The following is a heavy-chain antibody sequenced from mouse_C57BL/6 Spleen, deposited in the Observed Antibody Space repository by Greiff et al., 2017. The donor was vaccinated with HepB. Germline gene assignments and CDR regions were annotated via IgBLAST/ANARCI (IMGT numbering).Heavy chain of an antibody. CDR3: ARQLRLPLDY. CDR1: GYTFTSYW. D-gene: IGHD3-2*02. Sequence: QVQLQQPGAELVMPGASVKLSCKASGYTFTSYWMHWVKQRPGQGLEWIGEIDPSDSYTNYNQKFKGKSTLTVDKSSSTAYMQLSSLTSEDSAVYYCARQLRLPLDYWGQGTTLTVSS. J-gene: IGHJ2*01. CDR2: IDPSDSYT. V-gene: IGHV1-69*01.